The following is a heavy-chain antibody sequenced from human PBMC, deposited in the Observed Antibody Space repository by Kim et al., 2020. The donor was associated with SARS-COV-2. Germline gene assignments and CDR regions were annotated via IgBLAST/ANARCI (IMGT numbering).Heavy chain of an antibody. V-gene: IGHV4-39*01. CDR1: GGPISSRSYY. J-gene: IGHJ5*02. CDR2: IYYSGST. Sequence: SETLSLTCTVSGGPISSRSYYWGWIRQPPGKGLEWIGSIYYSGSTYYNPSLKSRVTISVDTSKNQFSLKLNSVTAADTAVYYCARFHGSGILSRTSGGDAPWGQGTLVTVSS. D-gene: IGHD3-10*01. CDR3: ARFHGSGILSRTSGGDAP.